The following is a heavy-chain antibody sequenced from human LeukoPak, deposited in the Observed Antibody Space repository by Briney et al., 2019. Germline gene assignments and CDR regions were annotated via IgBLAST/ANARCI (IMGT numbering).Heavy chain of an antibody. CDR1: GFTFSSYE. Sequence: PGGSLRLSCAAVGFTFSSYEINAVRQAPGKGLEWVSYISTSGSTTYYADSVKGRFTISRDNAKNSVYLQMNSLRAEDTAVYYCARDDLSGGNVHWRQGARVTVSS. V-gene: IGHV3-48*03. CDR3: ARDDLSGGNVH. CDR2: ISTSGSTT. D-gene: IGHD3-3*01. J-gene: IGHJ4*02.